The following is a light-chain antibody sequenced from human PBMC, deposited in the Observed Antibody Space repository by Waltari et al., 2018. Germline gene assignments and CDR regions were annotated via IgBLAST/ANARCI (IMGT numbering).Light chain of an antibody. CDR1: QNVGTS. CDR2: GAY. CDR3: QQYEDWPRHS. Sequence: EIVVTQSPATLPVSPGERVTLSCRASQNVGTSLAWYQQKPGQTPRLLIFGAYSRASGVPARFSGSGSGTDFTLAISSLQSEDFAVYYCQQYEDWPRHSFGGGTKVQIE. V-gene: IGKV3-15*01. J-gene: IGKJ4*01.